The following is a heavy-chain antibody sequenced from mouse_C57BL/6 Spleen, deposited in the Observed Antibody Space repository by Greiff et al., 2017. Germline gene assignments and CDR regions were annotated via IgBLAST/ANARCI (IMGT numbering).Heavy chain of an antibody. Sequence: VQLQQSGAELARPGASVTMSCKASGYTFTSYTMHWVKQRPGQGLEWIGYINPSSGYTKYNQKFKDKATLTADKSSSTAYMQLSSLTSEDSAVYYCATYSNYEWFAYWGQGTLVTVSA. V-gene: IGHV1-4*01. CDR3: ATYSNYEWFAY. D-gene: IGHD2-5*01. J-gene: IGHJ3*01. CDR1: GYTFTSYT. CDR2: INPSSGYT.